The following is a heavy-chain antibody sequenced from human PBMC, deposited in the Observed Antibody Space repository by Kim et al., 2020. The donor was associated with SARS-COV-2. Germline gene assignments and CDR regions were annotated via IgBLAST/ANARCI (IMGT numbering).Heavy chain of an antibody. D-gene: IGHD6-19*01. J-gene: IGHJ4*02. CDR3: ARDLEIAVAGTVGD. V-gene: IGHV3-11*04. CDR1: GFTFSDYY. CDR2: ISSSGSTI. Sequence: GGSLRLSCAASGFTFSDYYMSWIRQAPGKGLEWVSYISSSGSTIYYADSVKGRFTISRDNAKNSLYLQMNSLRAEDTAVYYCARDLEIAVAGTVGDWGQGTLVTVSS.